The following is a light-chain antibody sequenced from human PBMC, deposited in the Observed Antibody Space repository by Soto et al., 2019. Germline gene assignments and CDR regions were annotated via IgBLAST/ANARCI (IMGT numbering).Light chain of an antibody. J-gene: IGKJ1*01. CDR2: GAS. CDR3: QQQSGWPRA. V-gene: IGKV1-12*01. CDR1: RDISNS. Sequence: DIQMTQSPSSVSASVGDRLTITCRASRDISNSLAWYQQTPGKAPKLLLRGASSLHRGVPSRFSGGGAGTEFTLTISSLQPEDFAVYFRQQQSGWPRAFGQGTKVDIK.